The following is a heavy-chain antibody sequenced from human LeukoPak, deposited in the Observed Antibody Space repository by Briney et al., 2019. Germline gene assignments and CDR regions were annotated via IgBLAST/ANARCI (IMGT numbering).Heavy chain of an antibody. CDR2: ISSSSSYI. J-gene: IGHJ4*02. V-gene: IGHV3-21*01. CDR1: GFTFSSYS. D-gene: IGHD5-24*01. Sequence: GGSLRLSCAAPGFTFSSYSMNWVRQAPGKGLEWVSSISSSSSYIYYADSVKGRFTISRDNAKNSLYLQMNSLRAEDTAVYYCARSRDGYNFGYWGQGTLVTVSS. CDR3: ARSRDGYNFGY.